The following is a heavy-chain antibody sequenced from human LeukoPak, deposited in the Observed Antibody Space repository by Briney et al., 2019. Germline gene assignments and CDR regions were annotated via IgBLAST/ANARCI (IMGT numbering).Heavy chain of an antibody. CDR1: GFTFSSYA. V-gene: IGHV3-23*01. D-gene: IGHD3-22*01. Sequence: GGSLRLSCAASGFTFSSYAMSWVRQAPGKGLEWVSSISGSGGRTYYADSVKGRFTISRDNSKNTLYLQMNSLRAEDTAVYYCAKAYYYDSSGYYLDYWGQGTLVTVSS. CDR3: AKAYYYDSSGYYLDY. CDR2: ISGSGGRT. J-gene: IGHJ4*02.